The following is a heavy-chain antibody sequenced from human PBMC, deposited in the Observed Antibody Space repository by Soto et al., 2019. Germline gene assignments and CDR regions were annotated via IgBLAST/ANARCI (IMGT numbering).Heavy chain of an antibody. V-gene: IGHV4-30-4*01. J-gene: IGHJ4*02. D-gene: IGHD3-22*01. Sequence: SETLSLTCTVSGGSISSGDYYWSWIRQSPGKGLEWIGYIFYSGSTYYNPSLKSRITISVDTSKNQFSLKLSSVTAADTAVYYCARRYFYDISGYYYYFDYWGKGTLVTVSS. CDR3: ARRYFYDISGYYYYFDY. CDR2: IFYSGST. CDR1: GGSISSGDYY.